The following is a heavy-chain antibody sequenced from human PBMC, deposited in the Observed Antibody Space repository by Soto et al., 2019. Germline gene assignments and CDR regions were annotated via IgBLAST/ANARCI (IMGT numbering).Heavy chain of an antibody. CDR3: ARRIVSTETFDY. CDR1: GGSISNIGDH. Sequence: SELLCHSRTVFGGSISNIGDHRVRIRQTPGKGLEWIGSIYYSGSTYYNPSLKSRVTISVDTSKNQFSLKLSSVTAADTAIYYCARRIVSTETFDYWGQGTLVTVSS. D-gene: IGHD5-12*01. CDR2: IYYSGST. J-gene: IGHJ4*02. V-gene: IGHV4-39*01.